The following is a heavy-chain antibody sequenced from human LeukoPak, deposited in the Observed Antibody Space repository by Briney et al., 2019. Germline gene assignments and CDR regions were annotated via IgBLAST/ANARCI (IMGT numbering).Heavy chain of an antibody. CDR2: IHPSGSST. V-gene: IGHV1-46*01. CDR1: GYTFTNNY. Sequence: ASVKISCKASGYTFTNNYMHWVRQAPGQGLEWMGVIHPSGSSTNYAQKFQGRVTMTKDTSTSTVYIELNTLRSDDTAVYYCARMDMDTAMVTNYLDHWGQGTVLIVSS. J-gene: IGHJ4*02. CDR3: ARMDMDTAMVTNYLDH. D-gene: IGHD5-18*01.